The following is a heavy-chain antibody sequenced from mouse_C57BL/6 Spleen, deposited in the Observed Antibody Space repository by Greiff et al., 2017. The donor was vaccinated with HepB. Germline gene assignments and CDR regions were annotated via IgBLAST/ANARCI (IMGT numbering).Heavy chain of an antibody. CDR1: GFNIKDYY. D-gene: IGHD2-12*01. V-gene: IGHV14-2*01. CDR3: AGWEDDGDAMDY. Sequence: VQLQQSGAELVKPGASVKLSCTASGFNIKDYYMHWVKQRTEQGLEWIGRIDPEDGETKYAPTFQGKATITADTSSNTAYLQLSSLTSEDTAVYYGAGWEDDGDAMDYCGQGTSFTVSS. CDR2: IDPEDGET. J-gene: IGHJ4*01.